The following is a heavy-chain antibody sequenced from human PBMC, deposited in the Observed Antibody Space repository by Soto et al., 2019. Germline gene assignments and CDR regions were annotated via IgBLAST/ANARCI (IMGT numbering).Heavy chain of an antibody. J-gene: IGHJ3*02. CDR2: ITGSGGST. Sequence: GGSLRLSCAASGFTFSSYAMNWVRQAPGKGLEWVSVITGSGGSTYYADSVKGRFTISRDNSKNTLYLQMNSLRAEDTAVYYCAKGGRAAGDAFDIWGQGTMVTVSS. CDR1: GFTFSSYA. CDR3: AKGGRAAGDAFDI. V-gene: IGHV3-23*01.